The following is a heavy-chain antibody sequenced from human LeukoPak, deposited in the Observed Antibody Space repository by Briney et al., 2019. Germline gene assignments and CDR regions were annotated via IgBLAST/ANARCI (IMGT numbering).Heavy chain of an antibody. CDR1: GFSFSIYE. D-gene: IGHD6-19*01. J-gene: IGHJ4*02. CDR3: VRGGDSGTDWYWAY. Sequence: GGSLRLSCAASGFSFSIYEMNWVRQAPGKGLEWVSYISSSGSIILYADSVKGRFTISRDNAKNLVYLEMNSLRAEDTAVYYCVRGGDSGTDWYWAYWGQGTLVTVSS. V-gene: IGHV3-48*03. CDR2: ISSSGSII.